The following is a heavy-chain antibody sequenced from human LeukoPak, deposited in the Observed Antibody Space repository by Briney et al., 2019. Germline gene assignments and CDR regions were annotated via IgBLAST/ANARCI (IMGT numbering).Heavy chain of an antibody. CDR1: GYSFISYW. Sequence: GESLKISCKGSGYSFISYWIAWVRQMPGKGLEWMGIIYPGDSDTRYSPSFQGQVTISADKSISTAYLQWSSLKASDTAMYYCARHFCSSTTRCSIDYWGRGTLVTVSS. D-gene: IGHD2-2*01. J-gene: IGHJ4*02. V-gene: IGHV5-51*01. CDR2: IYPGDSDT. CDR3: ARHFCSSTTRCSIDY.